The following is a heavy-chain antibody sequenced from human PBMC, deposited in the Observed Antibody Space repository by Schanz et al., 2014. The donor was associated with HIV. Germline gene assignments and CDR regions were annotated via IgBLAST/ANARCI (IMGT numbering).Heavy chain of an antibody. V-gene: IGHV1-69*01. CDR3: ARRGPIAAIDFSLDP. D-gene: IGHD6-13*01. CDR2: IIHIFGTT. J-gene: IGHJ5*02. CDR1: GDTLDNYV. Sequence: QVQLVQSGAEVKKPGSSVKVSCKASGDTLDNYVISWVRQAPGQGPEWMGGIIHIFGTTNYAPKFQGRVTINVDESTSTAYMELSSLRSDDTAVYYCARRGPIAAIDFSLDPWGQGTLVTVSS.